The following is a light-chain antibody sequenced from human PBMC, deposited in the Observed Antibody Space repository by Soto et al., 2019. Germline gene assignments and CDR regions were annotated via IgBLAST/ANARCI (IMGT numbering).Light chain of an antibody. CDR3: QHYGDSVWT. CDR1: QSVNSGF. Sequence: DIVLTQSPGTLSLSPGERATLSCRTNQSVNSGFLAWYQKKPGQAPRLLLCGISRRAIGIPDRFSGSGSGTYFTLTINGLEHEDFALYYCQHYGDSVWTFGQGTKVEI. CDR2: GIS. V-gene: IGKV3-20*01. J-gene: IGKJ1*01.